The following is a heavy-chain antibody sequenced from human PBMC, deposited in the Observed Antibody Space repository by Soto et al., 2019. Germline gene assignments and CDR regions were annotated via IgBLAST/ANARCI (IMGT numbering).Heavy chain of an antibody. Sequence: GGSLRLSCAASGFTVSSNYMSWVRQAPGKGLEWVSVIYSGGSTYYADSVKGRFTISRDNSKNTLYLQMNSLRADDTAVYYCARDRCSGGSCYSYYYYYMDVWGKGTTVTVSS. D-gene: IGHD2-15*01. V-gene: IGHV3-66*01. CDR3: ARDRCSGGSCYSYYYYYMDV. J-gene: IGHJ6*03. CDR1: GFTVSSNY. CDR2: IYSGGST.